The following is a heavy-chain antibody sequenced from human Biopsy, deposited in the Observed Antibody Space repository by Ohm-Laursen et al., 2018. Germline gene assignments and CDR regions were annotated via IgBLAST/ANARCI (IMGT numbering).Heavy chain of an antibody. D-gene: IGHD3-9*01. J-gene: IGHJ6*02. Sequence: SVKVSCQASGYTFAGYYLHWVRQAPGHGLEWMGWINPNSGNANYAQGFQGRLTVTRDTSISTAYMELTSLTFDDTAIYYCARVPAYPSIDGYYGLDLWGQGTTVIVSS. CDR1: GYTFAGYY. V-gene: IGHV1-2*02. CDR2: INPNSGNA. CDR3: ARVPAYPSIDGYYGLDL.